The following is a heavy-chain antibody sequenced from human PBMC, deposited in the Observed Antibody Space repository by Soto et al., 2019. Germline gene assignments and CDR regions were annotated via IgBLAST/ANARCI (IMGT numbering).Heavy chain of an antibody. CDR1: GFTFSSYS. Sequence: KPGGSLRLSCAASGFTFSSYSMNWVRQAPGKGLEWVSSISSSSSYIYYADSVKGRFTISRDNAKNSLYLQMNSLRAEDTAVYYCARYDDGSGSYSDWFDPWGQGTLVTVSS. D-gene: IGHD3-10*01. J-gene: IGHJ5*02. V-gene: IGHV3-21*01. CDR2: ISSSSSYI. CDR3: ARYDDGSGSYSDWFDP.